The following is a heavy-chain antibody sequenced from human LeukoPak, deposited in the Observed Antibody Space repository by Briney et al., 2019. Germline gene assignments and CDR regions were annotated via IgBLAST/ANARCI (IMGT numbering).Heavy chain of an antibody. D-gene: IGHD7-27*01. CDR3: ATGDHSFDN. J-gene: IGHJ4*02. CDR1: GASLTIYY. CDR2: YASGTT. Sequence: AETLSLTCSVSGASLTIYYWNWIRQPAGKGLEWIGRYASGTTTHNPSLKSQFTMSIDTSKNQVSLKLTSVTAADTAVYYCATGDHSFDNWSQGSLLTVTP. V-gene: IGHV4-4*07.